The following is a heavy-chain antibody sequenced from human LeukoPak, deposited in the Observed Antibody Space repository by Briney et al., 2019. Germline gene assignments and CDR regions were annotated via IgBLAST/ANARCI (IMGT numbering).Heavy chain of an antibody. V-gene: IGHV3-23*01. CDR1: GFTFSSYS. CDR2: ISGSGGST. D-gene: IGHD6-13*01. Sequence: PGGSLRLSCAASGFTFSSYSMNWVRQAPGKGLEWVSTISGSGGSTYYADSVKGRFTISRDNSKNTLYLQMNSLRAEDTAVYYCAKVPLIAAPKHFDYWGQGTLVTVSS. CDR3: AKVPLIAAPKHFDY. J-gene: IGHJ4*02.